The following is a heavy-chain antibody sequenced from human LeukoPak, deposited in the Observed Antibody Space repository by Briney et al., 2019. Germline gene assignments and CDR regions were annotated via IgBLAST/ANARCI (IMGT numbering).Heavy chain of an antibody. V-gene: IGHV3-23*01. J-gene: IGHJ4*02. CDR2: VSGNGGRT. Sequence: GGSLRLSCAASGFTFSSYAMSWVRQAPGKGLEWVSGVSGNGGRTYYADSVKGRFTISRDNSKNTLYLQMNSLRAEDTAVYHCAKDLDIVATITGNWGQGTLVTVSS. CDR1: GFTFSSYA. D-gene: IGHD5-12*01. CDR3: AKDLDIVATITGN.